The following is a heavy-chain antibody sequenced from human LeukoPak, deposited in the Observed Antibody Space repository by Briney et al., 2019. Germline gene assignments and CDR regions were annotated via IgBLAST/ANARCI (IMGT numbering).Heavy chain of an antibody. CDR3: ARDQFHSLIGYPSASPFDY. J-gene: IGHJ4*02. CDR2: IWYDGSNK. Sequence: GRSLRLSCAASGFTFSSYGMHWVRQAPGKGLEWVAVIWYDGSNKYYADSVKGRFTISRDNSKNTLYLQMNSLRAEDTAVYYCARDQFHSLIGYPSASPFDYWGQGTLVTVSS. CDR1: GFTFSSYG. V-gene: IGHV3-33*01. D-gene: IGHD3-9*01.